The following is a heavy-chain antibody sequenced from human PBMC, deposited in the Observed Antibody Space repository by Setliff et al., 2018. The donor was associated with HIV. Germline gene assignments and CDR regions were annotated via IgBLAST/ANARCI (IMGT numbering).Heavy chain of an antibody. CDR1: GYSFTDYY. Sequence: ASVKVSCKASGYSFTDYYIHWVRQAPGQGLEWMGWINPKSDGTTYAQKCQGWITMTRDTSISTAYIELSRLRSNDTAVYYCARGMDYYDPSGYFQDYFDYWGQGTLVTVSS. CDR2: INPKSDGT. CDR3: ARGMDYYDPSGYFQDYFDY. J-gene: IGHJ4*02. V-gene: IGHV1-2*04. D-gene: IGHD3-22*01.